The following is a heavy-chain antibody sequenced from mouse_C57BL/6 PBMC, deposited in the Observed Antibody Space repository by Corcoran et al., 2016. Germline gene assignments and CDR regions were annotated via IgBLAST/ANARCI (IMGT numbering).Heavy chain of an antibody. V-gene: IGHV9-3*01. CDR1: GYTFTTYG. Sequence: QIQLVQSGPELKKPGETVKISCKASGYTFTTYGMSWVKQAPGKGLKWMGWINTYSGVPTYADDFKGRFAFSLETSASTAYLQINNLKNEDTATYFCARLDYGSSYEYWYFDVWGTVTTVTVSS. CDR3: ARLDYGSSYEYWYFDV. J-gene: IGHJ1*03. D-gene: IGHD1-1*01. CDR2: INTYSGVP.